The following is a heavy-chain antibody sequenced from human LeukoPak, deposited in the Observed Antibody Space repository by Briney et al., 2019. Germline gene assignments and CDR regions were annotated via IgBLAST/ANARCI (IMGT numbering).Heavy chain of an antibody. V-gene: IGHV5-51*01. CDR3: VRGNQKYGDYVRD. CDR2: IYPGDSDT. D-gene: IGHD4-17*01. Sequence: GESLKISCKASGYTFNNNYIAWVRQMSGKGLEWMGIIYPGDSDTRYSPSFQGHVTISADESISTAYLQWSSVTATDSAMCYCVRGNQKYGDYVRDWGQGTLVTISS. CDR1: GYTFNNNY. J-gene: IGHJ4*02.